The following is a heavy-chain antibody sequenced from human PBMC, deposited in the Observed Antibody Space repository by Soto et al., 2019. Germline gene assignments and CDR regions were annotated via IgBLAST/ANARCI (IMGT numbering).Heavy chain of an antibody. CDR2: IKEDGSER. V-gene: IGHV3-7*03. Sequence: GGSLRLSCEASGFRFSCCWMSWVRQAPGKGLEWVANIKEDGSERYHVDSVKGRFTISRDNAKSSLYLQMNGLRDEDTAVYYCVKGGTNFDSWGQGTLVTVSS. J-gene: IGHJ5*01. D-gene: IGHD2-8*01. CDR1: GFRFSCCW. CDR3: VKGGTNFDS.